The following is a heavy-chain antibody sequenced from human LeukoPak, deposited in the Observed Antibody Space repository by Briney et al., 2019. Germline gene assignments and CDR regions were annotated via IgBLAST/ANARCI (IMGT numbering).Heavy chain of an antibody. CDR2: IYTSGST. CDR3: ARDYLDAFDI. J-gene: IGHJ3*02. Sequence: SQTLSLTCTVSGGSISSGSYYWSWIRQPAGKGLEWIGRIYTSGSTNYNPSLKSRVTISVDTSKNQFSLKLSSVTAADTAVYYCARDYLDAFDIWGQGTVVTVSS. CDR1: GGSISSGSYY. D-gene: IGHD3-16*02. V-gene: IGHV4-61*02.